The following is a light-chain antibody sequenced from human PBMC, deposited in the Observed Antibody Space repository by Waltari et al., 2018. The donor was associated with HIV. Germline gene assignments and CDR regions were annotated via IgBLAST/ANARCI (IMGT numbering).Light chain of an antibody. J-gene: IGLJ3*02. CDR2: EVI. Sequence: QSALTQPRSVSGSPGQSVTISCTGTSSDVGGSDSVSWYLQHPGKVPKLIIYEVIMRPSGVPDRFSGSKSGNTASLTISGLQTEDEADYFCCSYAGTYTYVLFGGGTKLTVL. V-gene: IGLV2-11*01. CDR3: CSYAGTYTYVL. CDR1: SSDVGGSDS.